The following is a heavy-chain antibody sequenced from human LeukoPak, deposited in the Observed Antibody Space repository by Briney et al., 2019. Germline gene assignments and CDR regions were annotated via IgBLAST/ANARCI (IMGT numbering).Heavy chain of an antibody. CDR3: AKTVVGTTLQAYYYYMDV. CDR2: IYLSDSDT. V-gene: IGHV5-51*01. Sequence: GESLKISCKGSGYSFTSYWIGWVRQMPGKGLEWMGIIYLSDSDTRYSPSFQGQVTISADKSISTAYLQWSSLKASDTAMYYCAKTVVGTTLQAYYYYMDVWGKGTAVTIS. D-gene: IGHD1-26*01. J-gene: IGHJ6*03. CDR1: GYSFTSYW.